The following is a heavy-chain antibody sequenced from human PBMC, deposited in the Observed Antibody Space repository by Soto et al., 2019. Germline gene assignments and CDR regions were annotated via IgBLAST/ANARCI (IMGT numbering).Heavy chain of an antibody. CDR2: IRAYNGNT. J-gene: IGHJ6*02. CDR3: AGDPRTLEV. Sequence: VQLVQSGAEVKKPGASVKVSCKASGYTFTSYGISWVRQAPGQGLEWMGWIRAYNGNTNYAQKPQGKVPRTTAPPRAQASMDLGTLEPADTALSYCAGDPRTLEVWGQGTRSPSP. CDR1: GYTFTSYG. V-gene: IGHV1-18*01.